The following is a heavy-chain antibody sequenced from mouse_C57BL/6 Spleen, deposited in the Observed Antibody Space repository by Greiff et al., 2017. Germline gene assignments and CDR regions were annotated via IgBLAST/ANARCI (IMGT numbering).Heavy chain of an antibody. Sequence: VLRVESGAELVKPGASVKLSCKASGYTFTEYTIHWVKQRSGQGLEWIGWFYPGSGSIKYNEKFKDKATLTADKSSSTVYMELSRLTAEDSAVYCCARHEDPYYYYFDYWGQGTTLTVSS. D-gene: IGHD2-10*01. V-gene: IGHV1-62-2*01. CDR3: ARHEDPYYYYFDY. J-gene: IGHJ2*01. CDR2: FYPGSGSI. CDR1: GYTFTEYT.